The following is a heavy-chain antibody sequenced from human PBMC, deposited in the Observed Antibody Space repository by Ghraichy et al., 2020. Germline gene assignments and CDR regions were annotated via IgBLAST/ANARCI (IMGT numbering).Heavy chain of an antibody. CDR3: ARVRRQWLVHFYYYYYGMDV. J-gene: IGHJ6*02. CDR2: IKQDGSEK. CDR1: GFTFSSYW. D-gene: IGHD6-19*01. Sequence: GGSLRLSCAASGFTFSSYWMSWVRQAPGKGLEWVANIKQDGSEKYYVDSVKGRFTISRDNAKNSLYLQMNSLRAEDTAVYYCARVRRQWLVHFYYYYYGMDVWGQGTTVTVSS. V-gene: IGHV3-7*01.